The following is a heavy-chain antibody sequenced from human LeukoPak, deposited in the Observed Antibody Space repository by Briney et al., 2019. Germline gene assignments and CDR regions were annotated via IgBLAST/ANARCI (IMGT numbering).Heavy chain of an antibody. J-gene: IGHJ6*02. CDR3: AKGSFGMDV. CDR1: GFTFSSDA. CDR2: ISGSGGST. V-gene: IGHV3-23*01. Sequence: GGSLRLSCAASGFTFSSDAMSWVRQVPGKGLEWASAISGSGGSTFYADSVKGRFTISRDNSKTTLYLQMNSLRAEDTAVYYCAKGSFGMDVWGQGTTVTVSS.